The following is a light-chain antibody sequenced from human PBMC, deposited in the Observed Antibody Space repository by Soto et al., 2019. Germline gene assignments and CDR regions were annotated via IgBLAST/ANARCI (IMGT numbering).Light chain of an antibody. CDR3: QKYLSVPG. CDR1: QGIRNF. V-gene: IGKV1-27*01. Sequence: DIQMTQSPTALSASVGDRVTITCRASQGIRNFVAWYQQKPGKAPKLLIYAASTLQSGVPSRFSGSGSGTDFTLTINSLQPEDVATYSCQKYLSVPGFGPGTKVEI. J-gene: IGKJ3*01. CDR2: AAS.